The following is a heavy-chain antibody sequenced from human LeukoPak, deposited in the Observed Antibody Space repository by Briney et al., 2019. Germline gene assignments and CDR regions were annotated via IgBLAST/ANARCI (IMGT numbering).Heavy chain of an antibody. CDR3: ARDTLQDSYFDY. Sequence: GGSLRLSCAASGFTVSSNYMSWVRQAPGKGLEWVSVIYSGGSTYYADSVKGRFTISRDNSKNTLYLQMNSLRAEDTAVYYCARDTLQDSYFDYWGQGTLVTVSS. CDR2: IYSGGST. J-gene: IGHJ4*02. V-gene: IGHV3-66*01. D-gene: IGHD2-15*01. CDR1: GFTVSSNY.